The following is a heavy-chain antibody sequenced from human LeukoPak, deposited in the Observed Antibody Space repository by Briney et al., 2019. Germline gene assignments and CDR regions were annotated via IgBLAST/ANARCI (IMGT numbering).Heavy chain of an antibody. J-gene: IGHJ4*02. V-gene: IGHV1-69*01. CDR3: ARDLQMGPGVY. Sequence: GASVKVSCKASGGTFSSYAISWVRQAPGQGLEWMGGIIPIFGTANYAQKFQGRVTITADESTSTAYMELSSPRSEDTAVYYCARDLQMGPGVYWGQGTLVTVSS. D-gene: IGHD5-24*01. CDR2: IIPIFGTA. CDR1: GGTFSSYA.